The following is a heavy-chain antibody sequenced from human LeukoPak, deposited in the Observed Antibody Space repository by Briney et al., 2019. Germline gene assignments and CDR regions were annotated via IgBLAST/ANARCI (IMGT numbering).Heavy chain of an antibody. CDR1: GGSISSGSYY. Sequence: SETLSLTCTVSGGSISSGSYYWSWIRQPAGKGLEWIGRIYTSGSTNYNPSLKSRVTISVDTSKNQFSLKLSSVTAADTAVYYCARDPQQDSSSFLFDYWGQGTLVTVSS. J-gene: IGHJ4*02. D-gene: IGHD6-6*01. CDR3: ARDPQQDSSSFLFDY. CDR2: IYTSGST. V-gene: IGHV4-61*02.